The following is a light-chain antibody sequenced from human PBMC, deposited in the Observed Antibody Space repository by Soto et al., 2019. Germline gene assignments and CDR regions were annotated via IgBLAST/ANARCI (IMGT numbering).Light chain of an antibody. V-gene: IGKV1-39*01. Sequence: DIQMTQSPSSLSASVGDRVTITCRASQSISSYLNWYPQKPGKAPKLLIYAESSLQSSVPSRFSCSGFGTDFTLTISSLQPEDFATYFCQHSYSTPFTFGPGTKVDIK. CDR2: AES. J-gene: IGKJ3*01. CDR1: QSISSY. CDR3: QHSYSTPFT.